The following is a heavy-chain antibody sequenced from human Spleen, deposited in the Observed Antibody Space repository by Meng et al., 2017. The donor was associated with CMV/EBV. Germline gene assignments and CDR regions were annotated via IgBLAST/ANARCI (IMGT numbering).Heavy chain of an antibody. J-gene: IGHJ6*02. V-gene: IGHV1-46*01. Sequence: ASVKVSCKASGYTVSSYAITWVRQAPGQGLEWMGIINPSGGSTSYAQKFQGRVTMTRDTSTSTVYMELSRLRSDDSAVYYCLMTAWYSYGMDVWGQGTTVTVSS. D-gene: IGHD3-16*01. CDR2: INPSGGST. CDR3: LMTAWYSYGMDV. CDR1: GYTVSSYA.